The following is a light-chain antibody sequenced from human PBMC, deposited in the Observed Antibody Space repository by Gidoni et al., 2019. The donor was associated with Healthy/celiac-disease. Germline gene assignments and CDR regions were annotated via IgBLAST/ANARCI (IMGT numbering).Light chain of an antibody. CDR3: QQRSNWLFT. Sequence: EIVLTQSPATLSLSPGERATLSCSASQSVSSYLAWYQQKPGQAPRLLIYDASNRATGIPARFSGSGSGTDFTLTISSLDPEDFAVYYCQQRSNWLFTFGPGTKVDIK. J-gene: IGKJ3*01. V-gene: IGKV3-11*01. CDR1: QSVSSY. CDR2: DAS.